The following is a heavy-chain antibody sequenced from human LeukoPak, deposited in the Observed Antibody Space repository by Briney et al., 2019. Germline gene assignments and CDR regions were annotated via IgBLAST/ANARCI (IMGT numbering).Heavy chain of an antibody. CDR2: IKQDGSEK. D-gene: IGHD5-12*01. V-gene: IGHV3-7*01. Sequence: PGGSLRLSCAASGFTFSSYWMSWVRQAPGKGLKWVANIKQDGSEKYYVDSVKGRFTISRDNAKNSLYLQMNSLRAEDTAVYYCAIRKSGNAIDYWGQGTLVTVSS. CDR1: GFTFSSYW. CDR3: AIRKSGNAIDY. J-gene: IGHJ4*02.